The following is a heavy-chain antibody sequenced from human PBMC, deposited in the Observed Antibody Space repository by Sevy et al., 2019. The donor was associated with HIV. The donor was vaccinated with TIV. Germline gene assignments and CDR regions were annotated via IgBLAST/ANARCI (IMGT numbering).Heavy chain of an antibody. J-gene: IGHJ6*02. CDR2: ISSSSSYI. Sequence: GVSLRLSCAASGFTFSSYSMNWVRQAPGKGLEWVSSISSSSSYIYYADSVKGRFTISRDNAKNSLYLQMNSLRAEDTAVYYCARVRRGRDDFWSGYSLTMDVWGQGTTVTVSS. CDR3: ARVRRGRDDFWSGYSLTMDV. CDR1: GFTFSSYS. V-gene: IGHV3-21*01. D-gene: IGHD3-3*01.